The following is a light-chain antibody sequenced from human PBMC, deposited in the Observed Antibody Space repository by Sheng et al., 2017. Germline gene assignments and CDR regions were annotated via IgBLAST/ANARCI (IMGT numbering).Light chain of an antibody. CDR1: SGSVSTSYY. CDR3: VLYMGSGISV. J-gene: IGLJ3*02. Sequence: QTVVTQEPSFSVSPGGTVTLTCGLSSGSVSTSYYPSWYQQTPGQAPRTLIYSTNTRSSGVPDRFSGSILGNKAALTITGGQADDESDYYCVLYMGSGISVFGGGTKLTVL. CDR2: STN. V-gene: IGLV8-61*01.